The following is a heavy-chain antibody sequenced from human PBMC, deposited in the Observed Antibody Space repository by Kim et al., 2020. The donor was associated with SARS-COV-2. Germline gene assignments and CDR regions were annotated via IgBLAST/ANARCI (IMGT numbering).Heavy chain of an antibody. CDR1: GYSISSGYY. CDR3: ARDGRGVTSSDY. D-gene: IGHD2-15*01. V-gene: IGHV4-38-2*02. CDR2: IYHSGST. J-gene: IGHJ4*02. Sequence: SETLSLTCTVSGYSISSGYYWGWIRQPPGKGLEWIGSIYHSGSTYYNPSLKSRVTISVDTSKNQFSLKLSSVTAADTAVYYCARDGRGVTSSDYWGQGTLVTVSS.